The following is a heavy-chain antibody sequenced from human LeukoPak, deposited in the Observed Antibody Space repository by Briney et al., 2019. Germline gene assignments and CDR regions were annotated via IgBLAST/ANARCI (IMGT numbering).Heavy chain of an antibody. CDR3: AKEAAYSSSWYGGDAFDI. Sequence: GGSLRLSCAASGFTFSSYWMHWVRQAPGKGLVWVSRINSDGSSTSYADSVKGRFTISRDNSKNTLYLQMNSLRAEDTAVYYCAKEAAYSSSWYGGDAFDIWGQGTMVTVSS. CDR2: INSDGSST. V-gene: IGHV3-74*01. D-gene: IGHD6-13*01. CDR1: GFTFSSYW. J-gene: IGHJ3*02.